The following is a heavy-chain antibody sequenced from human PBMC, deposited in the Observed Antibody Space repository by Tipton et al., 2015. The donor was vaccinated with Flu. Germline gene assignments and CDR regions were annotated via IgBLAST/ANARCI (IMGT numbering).Heavy chain of an antibody. CDR2: INTIGET. V-gene: IGHV3-53*01. CDR3: AREERDMVEEVIPEYSHYGLDV. D-gene: IGHD3-10*01. CDR1: GITIKNNY. J-gene: IGHJ6*02. Sequence: SLRLSCAASGITIKNNYMNWVRQAPGKGLEWVSVINTIGETYYADSVKGRFTVSRDNSKNTLYLQMNSLRAEDTAAYYCAREERDMVEEVIPEYSHYGLDVWGHGTTVTVSS.